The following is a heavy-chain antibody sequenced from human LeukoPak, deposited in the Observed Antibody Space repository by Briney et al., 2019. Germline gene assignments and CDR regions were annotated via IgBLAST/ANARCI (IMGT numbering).Heavy chain of an antibody. D-gene: IGHD6-19*01. Sequence: SETLSLTCAVYGGSFSGYYWSWIRQPPGKGLEWIGEINHSGSTNYNPSLKSRVTISVDTSKNQFSLKLSSVTAADTAVYYCARAPRILKRAGSITFDYWGQGTLVTVSS. CDR1: GGSFSGYY. CDR3: ARAPRILKRAGSITFDY. J-gene: IGHJ4*02. V-gene: IGHV4-34*01. CDR2: INHSGST.